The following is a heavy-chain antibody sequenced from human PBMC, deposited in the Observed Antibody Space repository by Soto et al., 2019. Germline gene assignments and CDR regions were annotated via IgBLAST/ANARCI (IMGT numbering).Heavy chain of an antibody. Sequence: GSLRLSCAASGFTLSSYSMNWVRQAPGKGLELVSSISSSSSYIYYADSVKGRFTISRDNAKNSLYLQMNSLRAEDTAVYYCARDLRTVVVVPAAIANYYYGMDVWGQGTTVTVSS. CDR1: GFTLSSYS. CDR2: ISSSSSYI. CDR3: ARDLRTVVVVPAAIANYYYGMDV. D-gene: IGHD2-2*01. V-gene: IGHV3-21*01. J-gene: IGHJ6*02.